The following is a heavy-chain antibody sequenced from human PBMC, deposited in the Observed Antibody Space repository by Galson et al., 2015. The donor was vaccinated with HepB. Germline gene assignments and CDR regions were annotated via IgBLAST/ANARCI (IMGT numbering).Heavy chain of an antibody. J-gene: IGHJ2*01. CDR2: ISGSGGST. V-gene: IGHV3-23*01. CDR1: GFTFSSYA. CDR3: AKAGEMEPYCGGDCSYWYFDL. Sequence: SLRLSCAASGFTFSSYAMSWVRQAPGKGLEWVSAISGSGGSTYYADSVKGRFTISRDNSKNTLYLQMNSLRAEDTAVYYCAKAGEMEPYCGGDCSYWYFDLWGRGTLVTVSS. D-gene: IGHD2-21*02.